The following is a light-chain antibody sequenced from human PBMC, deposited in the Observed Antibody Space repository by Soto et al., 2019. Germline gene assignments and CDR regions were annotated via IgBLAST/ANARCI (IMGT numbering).Light chain of an antibody. Sequence: EIVMTQSPATLSVSPGETATLSCRASQSVSSNLAWYQQKPGQAPRLLIYGASTRATGIPARFSGSGSGTEFTLTISGLQSEDFAVYYCQHYNNWPPWTFGQGTKVEIK. CDR3: QHYNNWPPWT. CDR2: GAS. J-gene: IGKJ1*01. V-gene: IGKV3-15*01. CDR1: QSVSSN.